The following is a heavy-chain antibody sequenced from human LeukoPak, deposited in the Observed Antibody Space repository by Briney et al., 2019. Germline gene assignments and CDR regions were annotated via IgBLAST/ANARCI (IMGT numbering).Heavy chain of an antibody. V-gene: IGHV3-53*01. Sequence: PGGSLRLSCAASGFTVSNNYISWVRQAPGKGLEWVAFIYSGGSTKYADSVKARFTISRDNSKNTVYLQMNSLRADDTAVYYCARATLDNWGQGTLVTVSS. CDR2: IYSGGST. CDR1: GFTVSNNY. CDR3: ARATLDN. J-gene: IGHJ4*02.